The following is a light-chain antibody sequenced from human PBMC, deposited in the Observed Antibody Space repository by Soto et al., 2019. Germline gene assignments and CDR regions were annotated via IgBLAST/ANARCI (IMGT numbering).Light chain of an antibody. CDR2: GAS. CDR1: QSVSTSY. V-gene: IGKV3-20*01. CDR3: QQYGSSPRT. Sequence: ESVLTQSPGTLSLSPGERATLSCRASQSVSTSYLAWYRQKPGQAPRLLIYGASSRATGIPDRFSGSGSGTDFTLTISRLEPEDFAVYYCQQYGSSPRTFGQGTKVDI. J-gene: IGKJ1*01.